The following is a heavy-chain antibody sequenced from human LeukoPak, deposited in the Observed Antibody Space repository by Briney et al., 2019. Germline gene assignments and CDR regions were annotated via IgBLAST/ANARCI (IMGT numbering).Heavy chain of an antibody. Sequence: GGSLRLSCAASGFTFSSYGMHWVRQAPGKGLEWVAVISYDGSNKYYADSVKGRFTISGDNSKNTLYLQMNSLRAEDTAVYYCASSVVSGSYYSFDYWGQGTLVTVSS. CDR1: GFTFSSYG. V-gene: IGHV3-30*03. CDR2: ISYDGSNK. D-gene: IGHD3-10*01. J-gene: IGHJ4*02. CDR3: ASSVVSGSYYSFDY.